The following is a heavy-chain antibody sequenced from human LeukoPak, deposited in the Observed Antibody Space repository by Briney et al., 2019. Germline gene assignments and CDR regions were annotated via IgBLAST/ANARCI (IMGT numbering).Heavy chain of an antibody. CDR1: GFTFNTYT. Sequence: GGSLRLSCAASGFTFNTYTMNWVRQAPGKGLEWVSYISGSSGIIDYADSVRGRFTISRDNAKNSLYLQMNSLRAEDTAVYYCARDRDRAGYSYGYGYWGQGTLVTVSS. D-gene: IGHD5-18*01. CDR3: ARDRDRAGYSYGYGY. CDR2: ISGSSGII. V-gene: IGHV3-48*01. J-gene: IGHJ4*02.